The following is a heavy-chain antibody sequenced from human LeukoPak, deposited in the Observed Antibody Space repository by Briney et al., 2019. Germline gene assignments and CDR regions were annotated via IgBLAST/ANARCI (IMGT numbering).Heavy chain of an antibody. V-gene: IGHV3-21*01. CDR2: ISSSSSYI. CDR3: ARGGPLEYDY. CDR1: GFTFSSYE. D-gene: IGHD3-3*01. J-gene: IGHJ4*02. Sequence: GGSLRLSCAASGFTFSSYEMNWVRQAPGKGLEWVSSISSSSSYIYYADSVKGRFTISRDNTKNSLYLQMNSLRAEDTAVYYCARGGPLEYDYWGQGTLVTVSS.